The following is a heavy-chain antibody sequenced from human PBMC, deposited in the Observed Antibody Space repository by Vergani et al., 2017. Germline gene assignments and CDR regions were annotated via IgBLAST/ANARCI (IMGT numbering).Heavy chain of an antibody. Sequence: QVQLVESGGGVVQPGRSLRLSCAASGFTFSSYAMHWVRQAPGKGLEWVAVISYDGSNKYYADSVKGRFTISRDKSKNTLYLQMNSLRAEDTAVYYCARDVDEYSSSQYYYYYMDVWGKGTTVTVSS. V-gene: IGHV3-30-3*01. CDR2: ISYDGSNK. CDR1: GFTFSSYA. D-gene: IGHD6-6*01. J-gene: IGHJ6*03. CDR3: ARDVDEYSSSQYYYYYMDV.